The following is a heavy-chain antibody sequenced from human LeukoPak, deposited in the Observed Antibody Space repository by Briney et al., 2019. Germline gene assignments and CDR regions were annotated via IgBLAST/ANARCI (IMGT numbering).Heavy chain of an antibody. D-gene: IGHD5-12*01. CDR3: ARGGYSGYDGGGWFDP. CDR2: MNPNSGNT. J-gene: IGHJ5*02. Sequence: ASVKVSCKASGYTFTSYDINWVRQATGQGLEWMGWMNPNSGNTGYAQKFQGRVTMTRNTSISTAYMELSSLRSEDTAVYYCARGGYSGYDGGGWFDPWGQGTLVTVSS. V-gene: IGHV1-8*01. CDR1: GYTFTSYD.